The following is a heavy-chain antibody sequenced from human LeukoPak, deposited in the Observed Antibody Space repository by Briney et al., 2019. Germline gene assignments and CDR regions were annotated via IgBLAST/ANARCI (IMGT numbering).Heavy chain of an antibody. D-gene: IGHD3-3*01. Sequence: SQTLSLTCTVSGGSISSGSYYWSWIRQPAGRGLEWIGRIYTSGSTNYNPSLKSRVTISVDTSKNQFSLKLSSVTAADTAVYYCARDPYYDFWSGGFDPWGQGTLVTVSS. CDR2: IYTSGST. CDR1: GGSISSGSYY. V-gene: IGHV4-61*02. J-gene: IGHJ5*02. CDR3: ARDPYYDFWSGGFDP.